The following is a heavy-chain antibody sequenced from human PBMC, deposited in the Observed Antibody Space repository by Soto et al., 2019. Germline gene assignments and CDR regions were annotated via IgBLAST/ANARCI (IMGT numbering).Heavy chain of an antibody. CDR3: ARHAPLWFGEYIGDY. Sequence: GESLKISCKGSGYSFTSYWIGWVRQMPGKGLEWMGIIYPGDSDTRYSPSFQGQVTISADKSISTAYLQWSSLKASDTAMYYCARHAPLWFGEYIGDYWGQGTLVTVSS. CDR1: GYSFTSYW. CDR2: IYPGDSDT. J-gene: IGHJ4*02. D-gene: IGHD3-10*01. V-gene: IGHV5-51*01.